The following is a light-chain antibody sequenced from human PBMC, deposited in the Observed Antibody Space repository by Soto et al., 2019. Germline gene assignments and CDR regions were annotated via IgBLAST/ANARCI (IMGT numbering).Light chain of an antibody. Sequence: QSVLTQPPSVSAAPGQKVTISCSGSSSNIGNNYVSWYQQLPGTAPKLLIYDNNKRPSGIPDRFSGSKSGTSATLGITGLQTGDEADYYCGTWDSSRSAVVFCGGTQLTVL. CDR2: DNN. CDR1: SSNIGNNY. V-gene: IGLV1-51*01. J-gene: IGLJ2*01. CDR3: GTWDSSRSAVV.